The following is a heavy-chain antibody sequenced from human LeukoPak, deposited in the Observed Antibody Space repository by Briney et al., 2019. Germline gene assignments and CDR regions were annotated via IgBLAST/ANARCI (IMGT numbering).Heavy chain of an antibody. Sequence: SGPTLVNPTQTLTLTCTFSGFSLSTSGMCVSWIRQPPGKPLEWLARIDWDDDKYYSTSLKTRLTISKDTSKNQLVLTMPNMDPVDTATYYCARMRVAGYKVIDYWGQGTLVTVSS. CDR2: IDWDDDK. CDR3: ARMRVAGYKVIDY. J-gene: IGHJ4*02. CDR1: GFSLSTSGMC. D-gene: IGHD6-19*01. V-gene: IGHV2-70*11.